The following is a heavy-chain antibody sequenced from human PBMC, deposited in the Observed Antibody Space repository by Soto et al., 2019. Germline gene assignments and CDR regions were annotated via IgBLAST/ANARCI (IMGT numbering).Heavy chain of an antibody. V-gene: IGHV4-4*08. J-gene: IGHJ4*02. CDR1: GDSIRSYY. Sequence: PSETLSLTCTVSGDSIRSYYWSWIRQPPGKGLEWSGYIYDSGSTNYNPSLKSRVTISVDTSKNQFSLILSSVSAADTAVYYCARDAIRGSAAMKTYWGLGTLVTVSS. CDR3: ARDAIRGSAAMKTY. CDR2: IYDSGST.